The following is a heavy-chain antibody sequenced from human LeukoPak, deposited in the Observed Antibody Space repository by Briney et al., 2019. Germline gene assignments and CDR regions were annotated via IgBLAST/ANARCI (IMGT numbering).Heavy chain of an antibody. J-gene: IGHJ4*02. D-gene: IGHD2-15*01. Sequence: GRCLRLSCAAAGLTFSSYGMHWVRQAPGKGLHWVAVISYDGSNKYYADSVKGRFTISRDNSKNTLYLQMNSLRAEDTAVYYCAKDVRRYCSGGSCYSVDYWGQGTLVTVSS. CDR3: AKDVRRYCSGGSCYSVDY. CDR2: ISYDGSNK. V-gene: IGHV3-30*18. CDR1: GLTFSSYG.